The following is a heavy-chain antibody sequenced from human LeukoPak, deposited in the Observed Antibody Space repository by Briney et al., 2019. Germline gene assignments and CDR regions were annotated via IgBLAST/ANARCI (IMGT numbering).Heavy chain of an antibody. V-gene: IGHV3-30*02. J-gene: IGHJ3*02. D-gene: IGHD2-21*01. Sequence: GGSLRLSCAASGFTFSSYGMHWVRQAPGKGLEWVAFIRYDGSNKYYADSVKGRFTISRDNSKNTLYLQMNSLRAEDTAVYYCASSIVVEAFDIWGQGTMVTASS. CDR3: ASSIVVEAFDI. CDR1: GFTFSSYG. CDR2: IRYDGSNK.